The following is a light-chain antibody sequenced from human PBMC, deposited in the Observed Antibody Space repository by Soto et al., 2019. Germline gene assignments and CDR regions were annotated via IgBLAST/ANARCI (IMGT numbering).Light chain of an antibody. CDR3: QQYGSSPIT. J-gene: IGKJ5*01. Sequence: EIVLTQSPGTLSLSPGERATLSCRASPSVSSSDLAWYQQKPGQAPRLLIYGASSRATGIPDRFSGSGSGTDFTLTISRLEHEDLAVYYCQQYGSSPITFGQGTRLEIK. CDR2: GAS. V-gene: IGKV3-20*01. CDR1: PSVSSSD.